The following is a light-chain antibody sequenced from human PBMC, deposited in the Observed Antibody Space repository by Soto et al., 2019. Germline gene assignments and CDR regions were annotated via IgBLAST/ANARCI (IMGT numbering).Light chain of an antibody. CDR1: SSDVGGYNY. V-gene: IGLV2-11*01. J-gene: IGLJ1*01. CDR2: DVS. Sequence: QSALTQPRSVSGSPGQSVTISCTGTSSDVGGYNYVSWYQQHPDKAPQLMIYDVSKRPSGVPDRFSGSKSGNTASLTISGLQAEDEADYYCCSYAGNYYVFGTGTKVTVL. CDR3: CSYAGNYYV.